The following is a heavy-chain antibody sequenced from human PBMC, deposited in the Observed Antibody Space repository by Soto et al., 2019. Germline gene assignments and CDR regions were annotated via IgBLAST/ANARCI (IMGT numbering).Heavy chain of an antibody. CDR1: GYTFSNYA. D-gene: IGHD3-22*01. J-gene: IGHJ4*02. V-gene: IGHV1-3*01. CDR3: ARGLYYYDSGGYHYYFDY. CDR2: INAGNGNT. Sequence: ASVKVSCKASGYTFSNYAIHWVRQAPGHRLEWMGRINAGNGNTKYSQKIQDRVTLTRDKSATTAYMELSSLRSEDTAVYYCARGLYYYDSGGYHYYFDYWGQGTLVTVSS.